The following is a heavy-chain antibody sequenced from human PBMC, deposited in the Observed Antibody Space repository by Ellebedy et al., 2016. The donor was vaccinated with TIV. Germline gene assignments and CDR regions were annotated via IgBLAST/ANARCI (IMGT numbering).Heavy chain of an antibody. Sequence: MPGGSLRLSCDVSGGSININTWWSWVRQPPGKGLEWIGQISHSGSTVYSPSLRSRVIISVDKSRNQFSLKLSSVTAADTAIYYCARAIHFDWLLPPAFDYWGQGTLVTVSS. CDR1: GGSININTW. CDR3: ARAIHFDWLLPPAFDY. V-gene: IGHV4-4*02. CDR2: ISHSGST. J-gene: IGHJ4*02. D-gene: IGHD3-9*01.